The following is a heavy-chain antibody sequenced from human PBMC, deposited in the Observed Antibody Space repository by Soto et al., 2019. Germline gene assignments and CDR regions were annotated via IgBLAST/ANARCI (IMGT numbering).Heavy chain of an antibody. J-gene: IGHJ4*02. Sequence: LQPLSLTCAISGDGVSSNSAAWNWISQSPSRGLEWLGRTYYRSKWYNDYAVSVKSRITINPDTSKNQFSLQLNSVTPENTAVYYCARVDSSRPFDYWGQGNLVTVSA. V-gene: IGHV6-1*01. D-gene: IGHD6-6*01. CDR3: ARVDSSRPFDY. CDR1: GDGVSSNSAA. CDR2: TYYRSKWYN.